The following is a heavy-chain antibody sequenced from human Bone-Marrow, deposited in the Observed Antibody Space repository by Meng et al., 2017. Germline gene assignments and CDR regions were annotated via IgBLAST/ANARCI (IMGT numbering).Heavy chain of an antibody. CDR1: GASISSSSYY. J-gene: IGHJ4*02. CDR3: ARAQSGDYNSSGYYTYFDY. Sequence: GSLRLSCSVSGASISSSSYYWGWVRQPPGKGLEWIGNIFYSGRTYYTPSLKSRVTISVDTSKNQFSLKLTSVTAADTAVYYCARAQSGDYNSSGYYTYFDYWGQGTLVTVSS. D-gene: IGHD3-22*01. V-gene: IGHV4-39*07. CDR2: IFYSGRT.